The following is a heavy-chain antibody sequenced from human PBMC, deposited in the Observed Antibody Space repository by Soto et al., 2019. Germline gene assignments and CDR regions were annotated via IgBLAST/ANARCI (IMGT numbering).Heavy chain of an antibody. CDR1: GGTLSSYA. D-gene: IGHD3-22*01. V-gene: IGHV1-69*13. CDR2: IIPIFGTA. CDR3: ASRHYYDSFCYLHGITNSPIWFDP. J-gene: IGHJ5*02. Sequence: ASVKVSCKASGGTLSSYAISWVRQAPGQGLEWMGGIIPIFGTANYAQKFQGRVTITADESTSTAYMELSSLRSEDMAVYYSASRHYYDSFCYLHGITNSPIWFDPWGQRTLVPVSS.